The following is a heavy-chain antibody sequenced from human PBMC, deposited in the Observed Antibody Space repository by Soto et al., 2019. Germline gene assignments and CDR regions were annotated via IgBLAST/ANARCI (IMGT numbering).Heavy chain of an antibody. CDR3: ARVGWGYYDFWSGYYNYYYGMDV. D-gene: IGHD3-3*01. CDR2: IKQDGSEK. Sequence: PGGSLRLSCAASGFTFSSYWMSWVRQAPGKGLEWVANIKQDGSEKYYVDSVKGRFTISRDNAKNSLYLQMNSLRAEDTAVYYCARVGWGYYDFWSGYYNYYYGMDVWGQGTTVTVSS. J-gene: IGHJ6*02. CDR1: GFTFSSYW. V-gene: IGHV3-7*01.